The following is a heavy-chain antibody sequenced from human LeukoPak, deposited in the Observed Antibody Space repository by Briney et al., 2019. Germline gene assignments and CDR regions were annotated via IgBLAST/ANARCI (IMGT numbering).Heavy chain of an antibody. D-gene: IGHD1-26*01. Sequence: GGSLRLSCAASGFTFSSYGMHWVRQAPGKGLEWVAVISYDGSNKYYADSVKGRFTISRDNSKNTLYLQMNSLRAEETAVYYCAKDLSGSYGHWGQGTLVTVSS. J-gene: IGHJ4*02. CDR3: AKDLSGSYGH. CDR1: GFTFSSYG. CDR2: ISYDGSNK. V-gene: IGHV3-30*18.